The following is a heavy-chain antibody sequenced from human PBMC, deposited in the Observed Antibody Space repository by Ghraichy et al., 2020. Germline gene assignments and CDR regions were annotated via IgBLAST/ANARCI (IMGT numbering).Heavy chain of an antibody. Sequence: GGSLRLSCAASGFTFSSYSMNWVRQAPGKGLEWVSSISSSSSYIYYADSVKGRFTISRDNAKNSLYLQMNSLRAEDTAVYYCARVELLSGAEYFQHWGQGTLVTVSS. CDR3: ARVELLSGAEYFQH. V-gene: IGHV3-21*01. J-gene: IGHJ1*01. CDR1: GFTFSSYS. D-gene: IGHD1-26*01. CDR2: ISSSSSYI.